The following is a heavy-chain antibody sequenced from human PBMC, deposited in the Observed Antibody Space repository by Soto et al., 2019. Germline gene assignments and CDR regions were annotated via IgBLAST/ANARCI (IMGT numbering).Heavy chain of an antibody. D-gene: IGHD3-3*01. CDR3: AKGPFGIGNDLDS. CDR2: ISGTGGST. Sequence: EVQLLDSGGGLVQPGGSLRLSCAASGFTFSNYAMNWVRQAPGKGLDWVSAISGTGGSTYYADSVKGRFTISRDNSKNTLYLEMSSLRAEDTAVYYCAKGPFGIGNDLDSWGQGTLVTVSS. CDR1: GFTFSNYA. J-gene: IGHJ4*02. V-gene: IGHV3-23*01.